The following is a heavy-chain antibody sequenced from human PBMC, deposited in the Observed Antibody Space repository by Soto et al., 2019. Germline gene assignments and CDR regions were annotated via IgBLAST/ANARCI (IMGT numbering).Heavy chain of an antibody. CDR2: IGRSVTST. CDR3: ASGQQDSLGY. D-gene: IGHD2-15*01. V-gene: IGHV3-48*03. J-gene: IGHJ4*02. Sequence: EVQLVQSGGGLVQPGGSLRLSCAVSGFTFSSYEMNWLRQAAGKGLEWVSYIGRSVTSTSYADSVRGRFTVSRDNAKNSLFLQMNSLRAEDTAMYYCASGQQDSLGYWGQGNLVTVSS. CDR1: GFTFSSYE.